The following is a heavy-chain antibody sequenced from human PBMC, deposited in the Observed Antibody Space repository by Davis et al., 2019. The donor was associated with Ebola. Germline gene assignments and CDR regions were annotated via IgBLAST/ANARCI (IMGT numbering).Heavy chain of an antibody. CDR1: GYSFTSFW. V-gene: IGHV5-51*01. CDR2: ILPGDSDT. CDR3: ARQGAPYSAPAN. D-gene: IGHD1-26*01. Sequence: GESLKISCKASGYSFTSFWIGWVRQPPGQGLEWMGAILPGDSDTRYGPSFQGQVTISADKSITTAYLHWNSLKASDTAMYYCARQGAPYSAPANWGQGTLVTVSS. J-gene: IGHJ4*02.